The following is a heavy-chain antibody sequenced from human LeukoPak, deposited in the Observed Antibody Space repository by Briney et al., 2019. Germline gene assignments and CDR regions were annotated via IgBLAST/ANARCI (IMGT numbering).Heavy chain of an antibody. V-gene: IGHV3-74*01. CDR3: ARDLGLRGST. CDR1: ELTFSNSW. D-gene: IGHD5-12*01. J-gene: IGHJ5*02. CDR2: MYGDMRDI. Sequence: GGSLRLSCEASELTFSNSWMHWVRQVPGKGLVWVSRMYGDMRDISYADSVKGRFTISRDNAKSTVYLQMNSLRGEDTAVYYCARDLGLRGSTWGQGTLVTVSS.